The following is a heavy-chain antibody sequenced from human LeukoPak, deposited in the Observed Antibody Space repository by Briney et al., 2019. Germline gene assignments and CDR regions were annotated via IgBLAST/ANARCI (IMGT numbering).Heavy chain of an antibody. D-gene: IGHD3-22*01. Sequence: PGGSLRLSCAASGFTFSSYEMNWVRQAPGKGLEWVSYISSSGSTIYYADSVKGRFTISRDNAKNSLYLQMNSLRAEDTAVYYCARDFHRRLYDSSAYHPYWGQGTLVTVSS. CDR2: ISSSGSTI. J-gene: IGHJ4*02. CDR1: GFTFSSYE. V-gene: IGHV3-48*03. CDR3: ARDFHRRLYDSSAYHPY.